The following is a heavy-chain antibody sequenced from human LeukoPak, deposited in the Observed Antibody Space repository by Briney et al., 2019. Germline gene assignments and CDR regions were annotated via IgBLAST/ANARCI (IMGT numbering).Heavy chain of an antibody. D-gene: IGHD6-13*01. CDR1: GFPFSSYS. CDR2: IKPDGTTK. V-gene: IGHV3-7*03. Sequence: GVLGLSCAASGFPFSSYSMTWVRQAPGKGLEWVANIKPDGTTKFYVDSVKGRFTISRDNALNSLYLQMNSLRAEDTAIYYCARSIPYGTTWYGRSDYWGQGTLVTVSS. J-gene: IGHJ4*02. CDR3: ARSIPYGTTWYGRSDY.